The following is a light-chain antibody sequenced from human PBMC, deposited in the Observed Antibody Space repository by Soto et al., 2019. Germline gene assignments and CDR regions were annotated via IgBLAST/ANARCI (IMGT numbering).Light chain of an antibody. V-gene: IGLV1-44*01. Sequence: QSVLTQPPSASGTPGQRVTISCSGTGSKIGSNTVNWYHQVPGTAPKLLFYSNNQRPSGVPDRFSGSKSGTSASLVISGLQSEDEADYYCAAWDDSLNGVVFGGGTKVTVL. CDR3: AAWDDSLNGVV. J-gene: IGLJ2*01. CDR1: GSKIGSNT. CDR2: SNN.